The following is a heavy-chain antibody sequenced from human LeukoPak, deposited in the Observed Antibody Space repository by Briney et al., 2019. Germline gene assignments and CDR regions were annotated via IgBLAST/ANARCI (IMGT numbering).Heavy chain of an antibody. CDR1: GYTFTSYD. J-gene: IGHJ5*02. V-gene: IGHV1-18*01. CDR2: ISAYNGNT. CDR3: ARDFRAAMVSDWFDP. D-gene: IGHD5-18*01. Sequence: ASVKVSCKASGYTFTSYDINWVRQATGQGLEWMGWISAYNGNTNYAQKLQGRVTMTTDTSTSTAYMELRSLRSDDTAVYYCARDFRAAMVSDWFDPWGQGTLVTVSS.